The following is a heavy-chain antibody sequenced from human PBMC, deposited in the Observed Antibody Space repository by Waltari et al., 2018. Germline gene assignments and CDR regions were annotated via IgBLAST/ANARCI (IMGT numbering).Heavy chain of an antibody. CDR1: GYSFTSYW. CDR3: AVVHDYGGKPGGNAFDN. Sequence: EVQLVQSGAEVKKPGESLKISCKGSGYSFTSYWIGWVRQMPGKGLEWMGIINPRDSDTSYNASFRGQVTISAYKSISTADLKWCSLKAWDTAMYYGAVVHDYGGKPGGNAFDNWGQGTMVTVSS. V-gene: IGHV5-51*03. D-gene: IGHD4-17*01. J-gene: IGHJ3*02. CDR2: INPRDSDT.